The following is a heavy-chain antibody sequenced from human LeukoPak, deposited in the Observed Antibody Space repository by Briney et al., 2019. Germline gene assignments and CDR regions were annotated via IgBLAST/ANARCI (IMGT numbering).Heavy chain of an antibody. J-gene: IGHJ4*02. Sequence: SESLSLTCAVYGGSLSGYYWSWIRQPPGKGLEWIGEINHSGSTNYNPSLKSRVTISVDTSKNQFSLKLSSVNAADTAVYYCARWAMRYFDGRFDYWGQGTLVTVSS. CDR2: INHSGST. CDR1: GGSLSGYY. D-gene: IGHD3-9*01. CDR3: ARWAMRYFDGRFDY. V-gene: IGHV4-34*01.